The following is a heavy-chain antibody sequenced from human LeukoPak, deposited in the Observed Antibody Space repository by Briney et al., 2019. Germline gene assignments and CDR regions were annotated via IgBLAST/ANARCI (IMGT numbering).Heavy chain of an antibody. CDR3: ARASEYYYYMDV. J-gene: IGHJ6*03. CDR1: GYTFTGYY. Sequence: ASVKVSCKASGYTFTGYYMHWVRQAPGQGLEWMGWINPNSGGTNYAQKFQGRVTMARDTSISTAYMELSRLRSDDTAVYYCARASEYYYYMDVWGKGTTVTVSS. V-gene: IGHV1-2*02. CDR2: INPNSGGT.